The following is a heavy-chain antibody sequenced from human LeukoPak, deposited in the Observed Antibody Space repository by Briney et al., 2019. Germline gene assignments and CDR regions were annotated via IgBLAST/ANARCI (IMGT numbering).Heavy chain of an antibody. D-gene: IGHD4-17*01. Sequence: GGSLRLSCAASGFTFSSYAMSWVRQAPGKGLEWVSAISGSGGSTYYAGSVKGRFTISRDNSKNTLYLQMNSLRAEDTAVYYCAKERTVTTLGIFYPEYYFDYWGQGTLVTVSS. CDR3: AKERTVTTLGIFYPEYYFDY. CDR2: ISGSGGST. CDR1: GFTFSSYA. J-gene: IGHJ4*02. V-gene: IGHV3-23*01.